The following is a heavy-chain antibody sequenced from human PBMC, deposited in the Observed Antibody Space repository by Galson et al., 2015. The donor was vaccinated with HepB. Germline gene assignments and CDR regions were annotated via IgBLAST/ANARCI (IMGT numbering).Heavy chain of an antibody. J-gene: IGHJ5*02. CDR3: AGADYDFWSGQGWFDP. V-gene: IGHV1-69*04. CDR1: GGTFSSYA. D-gene: IGHD3-3*01. Sequence: SVKVSCKASGGTFSSYAISWVRQAPGQGLEWMGRIIPILGIANYAQKSQGRVTITADKSTSTAYMELSSLRSEDTAVYYCAGADYDFWSGQGWFDPWGQGTLVTVSS. CDR2: IIPILGIA.